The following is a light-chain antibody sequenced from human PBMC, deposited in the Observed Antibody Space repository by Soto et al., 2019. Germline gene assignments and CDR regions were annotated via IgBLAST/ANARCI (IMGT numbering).Light chain of an antibody. CDR1: QSVSSY. CDR3: QQRSNWPPIT. V-gene: IGKV3-11*01. J-gene: IGKJ5*01. CDR2: DAS. Sequence: ESVLRQSPATVSLSPGERATLSCRASQSVSSYLAWYQQKPGQAPRLLIYDASNRATGIPARFSGSGSGTDFTLTISSREPEDFAVYYCQQRSNWPPITFGQGTRLEIK.